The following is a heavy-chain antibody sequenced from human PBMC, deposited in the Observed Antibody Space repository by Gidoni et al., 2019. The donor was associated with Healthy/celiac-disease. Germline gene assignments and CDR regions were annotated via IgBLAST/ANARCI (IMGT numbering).Heavy chain of an antibody. Sequence: QVQLQQWGAGLLKPSETLSLPCAVYGGSFSGSYWSWIRQPPGKGLEWIGEINHSGSTNYNPSLKSRVTISVDTSKNQFSLKLSSVTAADTAVYYCARGRTSRPLYYYYYGMDVWGQGTTVTVSS. D-gene: IGHD6-6*01. CDR3: ARGRTSRPLYYYYYGMDV. J-gene: IGHJ6*02. CDR2: INHSGST. V-gene: IGHV4-34*01. CDR1: GGSFSGSY.